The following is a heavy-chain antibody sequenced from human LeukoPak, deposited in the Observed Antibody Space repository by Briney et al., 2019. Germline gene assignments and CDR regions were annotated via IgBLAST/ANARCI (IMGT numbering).Heavy chain of an antibody. J-gene: IGHJ4*02. Sequence: SETLSLTCTVSGDSLRNSRYSWGWIRQSPRKGQEWIGSLDYSGSTYYNPSLKSRVTISVDTSKNQFSLRLSSVTAADTAVYYCARREALASPFDFWGQRTLVTVSS. CDR2: LDYSGST. D-gene: IGHD6-19*01. V-gene: IGHV4-39*01. CDR1: GDSLRNSRYS. CDR3: ARREALASPFDF.